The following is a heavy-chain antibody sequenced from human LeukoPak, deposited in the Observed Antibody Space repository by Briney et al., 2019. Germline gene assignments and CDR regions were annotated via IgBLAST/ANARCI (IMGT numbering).Heavy chain of an antibody. Sequence: ASVKVSCKASGGTFSSYAISWVRQAPGQGLEWMGWISAYNGNTNYAQKLQGRVTMTTDTSTSTAYMELRSLRSDDTAVYYCARVSGSYYSDYFDYWGQGTLVTVSS. CDR2: ISAYNGNT. CDR3: ARVSGSYYSDYFDY. CDR1: GGTFSSYA. J-gene: IGHJ4*02. V-gene: IGHV1-18*01. D-gene: IGHD1-26*01.